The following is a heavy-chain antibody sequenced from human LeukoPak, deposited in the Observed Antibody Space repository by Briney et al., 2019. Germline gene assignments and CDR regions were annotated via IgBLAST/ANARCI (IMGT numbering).Heavy chain of an antibody. CDR3: ATWDSGRYSQIDN. Sequence: SGTLSLTCTVSGGPVSSSSYYWGWVRQSPEKGLECIGTIYYAGDTYYNPSLESRLTISVDTSKNQFSLKLRSVTAADTAVYYCATWDSGRYSQIDNWGQGTLVTVSP. CDR1: GGPVSSSSYY. D-gene: IGHD1-26*01. CDR2: IYYAGDT. J-gene: IGHJ4*02. V-gene: IGHV4-39*01.